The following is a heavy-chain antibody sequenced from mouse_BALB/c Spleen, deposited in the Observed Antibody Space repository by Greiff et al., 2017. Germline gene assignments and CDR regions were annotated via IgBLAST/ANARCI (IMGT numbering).Heavy chain of an antibody. D-gene: IGHD1-2*01. CDR2: ISSGGST. J-gene: IGHJ4*01. CDR1: GFTFSSYA. V-gene: IGHV5-6-5*01. CDR3: AREDDGAMDY. Sequence: EVHLVESGGGLVKPGGSLKLSCAASGFTFSSYAMSWVRQTPEKRLEWVASISSGGSTYYPDSVKGRFTISRDNARNILYLQMSSLRSEDTAMYYCAREDDGAMDYWGQGTSVTVSS.